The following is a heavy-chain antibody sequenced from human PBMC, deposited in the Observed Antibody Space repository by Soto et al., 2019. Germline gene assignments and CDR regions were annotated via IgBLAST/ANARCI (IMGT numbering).Heavy chain of an antibody. V-gene: IGHV2-5*01. D-gene: IGHD3-22*01. Sequence: QITLKESGPTLVKPTQTLTLTCTFSGFSLDSSGMGVGWVRQPPGKALEWLAVIYWNDDKLYSPSLKSRLTITKDTSKNQVVLTMTNMDPVDTATYFCAHSPRYYSDSRGQKAGALDAWGQGTLVTVSA. J-gene: IGHJ3*01. CDR3: AHSPRYYSDSRGQKAGALDA. CDR1: GFSLDSSGMG. CDR2: IYWNDDK.